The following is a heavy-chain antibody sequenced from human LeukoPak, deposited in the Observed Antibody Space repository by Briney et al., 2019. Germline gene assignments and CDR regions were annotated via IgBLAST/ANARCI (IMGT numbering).Heavy chain of an antibody. CDR3: ARTGITIFGVVIIPTWFDP. Sequence: SVKVSCKASGYTFTSYGISWVRQAPGQGLEWMGWISAYNGNTNYAQKLQGRVTVTTDTSTSTAYMELRSLRSDDTAVYYCARTGITIFGVVIIPTWFDPWGQGTLVTVSS. CDR2: ISAYNGNT. V-gene: IGHV1-18*01. CDR1: GYTFTSYG. J-gene: IGHJ5*02. D-gene: IGHD3-3*01.